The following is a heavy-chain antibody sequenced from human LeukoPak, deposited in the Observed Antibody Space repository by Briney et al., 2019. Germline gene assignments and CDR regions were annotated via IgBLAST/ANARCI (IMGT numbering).Heavy chain of an antibody. CDR1: GGSISSYY. CDR2: IYYSGST. CDR3: ARIGHEDYYFDY. J-gene: IGHJ4*02. V-gene: IGHV4-59*01. Sequence: KPSETLSLTCTVSGGSISSYYWSWIRQPPGKGLEWIGHIYYSGSTNYNPSLKSRVTISVDTSKNQFSLKLSSVTAADTAVYYCARIGHEDYYFDYWGQGTLVTVSS.